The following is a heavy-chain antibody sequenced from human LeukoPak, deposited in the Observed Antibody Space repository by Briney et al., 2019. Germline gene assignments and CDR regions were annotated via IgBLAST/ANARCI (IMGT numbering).Heavy chain of an antibody. V-gene: IGHV4-59*01. CDR2: FYYSGST. CDR3: ARASITGNYYYMDV. J-gene: IGHJ6*03. Sequence: SETLSLTCTVSGDSISSYYWSWIRQPPGKGLEWIGYFYYSGSTNYNPSLKSRVTMSVDTSKNHFSLKLGSVTAADTAVYYCARASITGNYYYMDVWGKGTTVTVSS. D-gene: IGHD1-20*01. CDR1: GDSISSYY.